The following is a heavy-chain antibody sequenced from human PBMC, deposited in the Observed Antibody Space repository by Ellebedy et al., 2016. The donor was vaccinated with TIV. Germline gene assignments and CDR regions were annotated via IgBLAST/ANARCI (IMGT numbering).Heavy chain of an antibody. CDR1: GYTFTGYY. CDR3: ARDGAVTTVFDY. D-gene: IGHD4-17*01. V-gene: IGHV1-2*04. CDR2: INPNSGGA. J-gene: IGHJ4*02. Sequence: AASVKVSCKASGYTFTGYYMHWVRQAPGQGLEWMGWINPNSGGANYAQKFQGWVTMTRDTSISTAYMELSRLRSDDTAVYYCARDGAVTTVFDYWGQGTLVTVSS.